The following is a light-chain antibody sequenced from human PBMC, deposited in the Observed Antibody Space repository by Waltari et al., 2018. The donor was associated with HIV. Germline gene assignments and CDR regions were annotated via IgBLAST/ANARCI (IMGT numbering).Light chain of an antibody. CDR1: RSVLCICTDKSY. V-gene: IGKV4-1*01. CDR3: QQFYSTPLT. J-gene: IGKJ3*01. CDR2: WAS. Sequence: DIVMTQSPHSLATLLCARGTSNSNSSRSVLCICTDKSYLAWYQQKPGQPPKLLIYWASTRDSGVPDRFSGSGSGTDFTLTISSLQAEDAAVYYCQQFYSTPLTFGPGTKVVIK.